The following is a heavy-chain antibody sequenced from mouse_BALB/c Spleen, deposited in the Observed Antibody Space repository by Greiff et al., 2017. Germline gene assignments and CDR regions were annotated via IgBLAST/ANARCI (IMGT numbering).Heavy chain of an antibody. Sequence: VQLQQSGPGLVQPSQSLSITCPVSGFSFTSYGVHWVRQSPGKGLEWLGVIWSGGSTDYNAAFISRLSISKDNSKSQVFFKMNSLQADDTAIYYCARNPTATPMDYWGQGTSVTVSS. V-gene: IGHV2-4-1*01. CDR1: GFSFTSYG. D-gene: IGHD1-2*01. CDR3: ARNPTATPMDY. CDR2: IWSGGST. J-gene: IGHJ4*01.